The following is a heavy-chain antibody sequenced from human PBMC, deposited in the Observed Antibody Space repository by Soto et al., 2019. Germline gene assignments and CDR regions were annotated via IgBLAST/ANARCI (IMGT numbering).Heavy chain of an antibody. CDR1: GDSVTSGDYY. CDR2: IYYSGNT. Sequence: SETLSLTCTVSGDSVTSGDYYWSWIRQPPGKELEWIGYIYYSGNTNYSPSLKSRVAISLDTSHNQFSLKLSSVTAADPAVYFCARIPVDTYMTYWFDPWGQGTLVTVSS. CDR3: ARIPVDTYMTYWFDP. D-gene: IGHD5-18*01. V-gene: IGHV4-61*08. J-gene: IGHJ5*01.